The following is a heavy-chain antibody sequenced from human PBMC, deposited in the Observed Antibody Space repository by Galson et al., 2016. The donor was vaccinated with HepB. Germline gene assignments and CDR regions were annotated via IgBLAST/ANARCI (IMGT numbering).Heavy chain of an antibody. CDR3: AREAFYYDT. CDR1: GFTFSTYT. Sequence: SLTLSCAASGFTFSTYTMNWVRQAPGKGLEWVSSISIGSSYIYYADSVKGRFTISRDNAKNSLYLQMNSLRGEDTAVYYCAREAFYYDTWGRGTLVTVSS. CDR2: ISIGSSYI. V-gene: IGHV3-21*01. J-gene: IGHJ2*01. D-gene: IGHD3-22*01.